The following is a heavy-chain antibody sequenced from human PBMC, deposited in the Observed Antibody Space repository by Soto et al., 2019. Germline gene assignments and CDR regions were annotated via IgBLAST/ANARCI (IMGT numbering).Heavy chain of an antibody. CDR1: GYTFTSYG. Sequence: ASVKVSCKASGYTFTSYGISWVRQAPGQGLEWMGWISAYNGNTNYAQKLQGRVTMTTDTSTSTAYMELRSVRSDDTAVYYCARDWAYCGGDCYSVLDAFDIWGQGTMVTVSS. J-gene: IGHJ3*02. CDR3: ARDWAYCGGDCYSVLDAFDI. CDR2: ISAYNGNT. V-gene: IGHV1-18*04. D-gene: IGHD2-21*02.